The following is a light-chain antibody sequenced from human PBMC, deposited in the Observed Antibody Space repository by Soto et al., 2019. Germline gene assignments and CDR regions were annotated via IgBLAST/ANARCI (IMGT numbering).Light chain of an antibody. V-gene: IGLV2-14*01. Sequence: QSALTQPASVSGSPGQSITISCTGTSSDVGGYNYGSWHQQHPGRAPKLIISGVSNRPSGVSNRFSGSKSGNTASLTISGLQAEDEADYYCSSYTNIRTLLFGGGTKVTVL. J-gene: IGLJ3*02. CDR2: GVS. CDR1: SSDVGGYNY. CDR3: SSYTNIRTLL.